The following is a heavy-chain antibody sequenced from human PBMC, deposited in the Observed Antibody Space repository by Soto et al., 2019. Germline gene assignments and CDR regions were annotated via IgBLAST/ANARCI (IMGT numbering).Heavy chain of an antibody. V-gene: IGHV3-72*01. CDR1: GFTFSDHY. Sequence: EVQLVESGGGLVQPGGSLRLSCAASGFTFSDHYMDWVRQAPGKGLKWVARSRNRVNSHTTEYAASVKGRFTISRDESKSSLYLQMNSLKIEDTAVYYCTRGLLGGAPSYTFHGMDVWGQGTTVTVSS. J-gene: IGHJ6*01. D-gene: IGHD1-26*01. CDR3: TRGLLGGAPSYTFHGMDV. CDR2: SRNRVNSHTT.